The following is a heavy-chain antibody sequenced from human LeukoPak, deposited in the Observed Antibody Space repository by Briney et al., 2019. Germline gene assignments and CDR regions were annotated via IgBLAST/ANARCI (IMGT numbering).Heavy chain of an antibody. J-gene: IGHJ4*02. CDR1: GGSISSY. CDR2: IFFSGTT. CDR3: VSGGSYLTK. D-gene: IGHD3-10*01. Sequence: PSETLSLTCTVSGGSISSYWSWIRQSPGKGLEWIGYIFFSGTTNCNPSLKSRLTITIDTSRNQFSLKLSSVTAADTAIYYCVSGGSYLTKWGQGTLVTVSS. V-gene: IGHV4-59*01.